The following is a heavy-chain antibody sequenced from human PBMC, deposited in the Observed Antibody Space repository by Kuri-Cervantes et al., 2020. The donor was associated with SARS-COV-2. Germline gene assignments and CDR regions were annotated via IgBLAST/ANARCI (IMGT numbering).Heavy chain of an antibody. CDR3: ARVDIVATTPYFDY. Sequence: GGSLRLSCAASGFTFSSYGMHWVRQAPGKGLEWVAVISYDGSNKYYADSVKGRFTISRDNSKNTLYLQMNSLRAEDTAVYYCARVDIVATTPYFDYWGQGTLVTVSS. V-gene: IGHV3-30*03. CDR2: ISYDGSNK. J-gene: IGHJ4*02. D-gene: IGHD5-12*01. CDR1: GFTFSSYG.